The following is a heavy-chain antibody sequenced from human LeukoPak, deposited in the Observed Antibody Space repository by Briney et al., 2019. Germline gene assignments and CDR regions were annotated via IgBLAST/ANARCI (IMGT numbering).Heavy chain of an antibody. D-gene: IGHD6-13*01. V-gene: IGHV3-15*01. Sequence: PGGSLRLSCAASGFTFSNAWMSWVRQAPGKGLEWVGRIKSKTDGGTTDYAAPVKGRFTISRDDSKNTLYLQMNSLKTEDTAVYYCARLLAAAGNFDYWGQGTLVTVSS. CDR3: ARLLAAAGNFDY. J-gene: IGHJ4*02. CDR2: IKSKTDGGTT. CDR1: GFTFSNAW.